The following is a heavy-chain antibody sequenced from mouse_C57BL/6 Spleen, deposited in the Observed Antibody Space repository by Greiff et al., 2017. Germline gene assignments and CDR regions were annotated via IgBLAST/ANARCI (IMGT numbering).Heavy chain of an antibody. CDR3: ARDRDGGWFAY. CDR1: GYSINSGYY. Sequence: VQLKESGPGLVKPSQSLSLTCSVTGYSINSGYYWNWIRQFPGNKLEWMGYISYDGSNNYNPSLKNRISITRDTSKNQFFLKLNSVTTEDTATYYCARDRDGGWFAYWGQGTLVTVSA. CDR2: ISYDGSN. V-gene: IGHV3-6*01. J-gene: IGHJ3*01. D-gene: IGHD3-1*01.